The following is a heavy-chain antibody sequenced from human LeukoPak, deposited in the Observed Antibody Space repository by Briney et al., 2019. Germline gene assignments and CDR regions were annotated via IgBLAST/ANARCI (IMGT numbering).Heavy chain of an antibody. CDR3: ARPVVTAIMIAWYFDL. CDR2: ISYDGSNK. J-gene: IGHJ2*01. Sequence: GRSLRLSCAASGFTFSSYAMYWVRQAPGKGLEWVAVISYDGSNKYYADSVKGRFTISRDNSKNTLYLQMNSLRAEDTAVYYCARPVVTAIMIAWYFDLWGRGTLVTASS. D-gene: IGHD2-21*02. V-gene: IGHV3-30-3*01. CDR1: GFTFSSYA.